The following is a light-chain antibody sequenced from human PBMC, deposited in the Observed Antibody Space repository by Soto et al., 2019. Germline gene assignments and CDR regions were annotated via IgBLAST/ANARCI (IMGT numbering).Light chain of an antibody. V-gene: IGLV2-14*01. Sequence: QSALTQPASMSGSPGQSITISCTGTSSDVGGYDYVSWYQQYPGKAPRLLIYEVTNRPSGVSHRFSGSKSGNTASLTISGLQAGDEAEYYCTSYTSSSSLLFGGGTQLTVL. J-gene: IGLJ2*01. CDR2: EVT. CDR3: TSYTSSSSLL. CDR1: SSDVGGYDY.